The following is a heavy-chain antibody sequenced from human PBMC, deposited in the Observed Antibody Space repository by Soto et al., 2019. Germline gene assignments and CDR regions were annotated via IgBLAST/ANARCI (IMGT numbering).Heavy chain of an antibody. Sequence: QVQLVQSGAEVKKPGSSVKVSCKASGGTFSSYAISWVRQAPGQGLEWMGGIIPIFGTAKYAQKFQGRVTITADTSKGTAYMELSSLRSEDTALYYCARGWETVGATTPFAYWGQGTLVTVSS. CDR3: ARGWETVGATTPFAY. CDR2: IIPIFGTA. D-gene: IGHD1-26*01. CDR1: GGTFSSYA. J-gene: IGHJ4*02. V-gene: IGHV1-69*06.